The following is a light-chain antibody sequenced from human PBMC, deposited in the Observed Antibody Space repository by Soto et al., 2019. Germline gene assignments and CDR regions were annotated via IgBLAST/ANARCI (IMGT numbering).Light chain of an antibody. Sequence: DIQMTQSPSTLSAPVGDRVTITCRASQSISDLLAWYQQKPGKAPKLLIYTASNLESGVPFRFSGSGSGTEFALTISSLQPDDFATYYCQQFHRYPWTFGQGTKVEIK. V-gene: IGKV1-5*03. J-gene: IGKJ1*01. CDR1: QSISDL. CDR3: QQFHRYPWT. CDR2: TAS.